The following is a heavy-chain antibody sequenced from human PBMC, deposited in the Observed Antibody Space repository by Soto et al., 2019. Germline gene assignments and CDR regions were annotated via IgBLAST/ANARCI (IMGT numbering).Heavy chain of an antibody. J-gene: IGHJ2*01. Sequence: ASVKVSCKASGGTFSSYAISWVRQAPGQGLEWMGGIIPIFGTANYAQKFQGRVTITADESTSTAYMELSSLRSEDTAVYYCARWGSSAIYWYFDLWGRGTLVTVSS. CDR1: GGTFSSYA. CDR3: ARWGSSAIYWYFDL. V-gene: IGHV1-69*13. CDR2: IIPIFGTA. D-gene: IGHD3-22*01.